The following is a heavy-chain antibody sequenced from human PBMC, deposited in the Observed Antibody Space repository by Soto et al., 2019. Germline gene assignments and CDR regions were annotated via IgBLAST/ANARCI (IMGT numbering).Heavy chain of an antibody. D-gene: IGHD2-21*02. J-gene: IGHJ4*02. Sequence: SETLSLTCIVSGESISSSSYYWGWIRQPPGKGLEWIGSIYYSGRTYYNPSFKSRVTISIDTSKNQFSLKLSSVTATDTAAYYCARQRTTVVTQAYFDHWGQGALVTVSS. V-gene: IGHV4-39*01. CDR3: ARQRTTVVTQAYFDH. CDR2: IYYSGRT. CDR1: GESISSSSYY.